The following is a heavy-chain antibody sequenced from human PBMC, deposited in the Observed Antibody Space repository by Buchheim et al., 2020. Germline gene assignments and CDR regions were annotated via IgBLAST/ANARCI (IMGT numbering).Heavy chain of an antibody. CDR3: AREGYCSGGSCYGLSWFDP. V-gene: IGHV3-30*03. D-gene: IGHD2-15*01. J-gene: IGHJ5*02. CDR2: ISYDGSTK. Sequence: QVQLVESGGGVVQPGRSLRLSCAASGFIFSSYGIYWVRQAPGKGLEWVAVISYDGSTKFYADSVKGRFAISRDNAKNSLYLQMNSLRAEDTAVYYCAREGYCSGGSCYGLSWFDPWGQGTL. CDR1: GFIFSSYG.